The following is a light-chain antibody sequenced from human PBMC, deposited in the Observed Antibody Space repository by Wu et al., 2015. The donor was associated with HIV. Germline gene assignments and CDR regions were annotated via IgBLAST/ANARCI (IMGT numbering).Light chain of an antibody. CDR2: KAS. J-gene: IGKJ1*01. Sequence: DIQMTQSPSTLSASVGDRVTITCRTSQSMTSWLAWYQQKPGKAPKLLIYKASTLESGVPSRFSGSGSGTEFTLTISSLQPDDFANYYCQQYNSDSWTFGQGTKLEVK. CDR3: QQYNSDSWT. CDR1: QSMTSW. V-gene: IGKV1-5*03.